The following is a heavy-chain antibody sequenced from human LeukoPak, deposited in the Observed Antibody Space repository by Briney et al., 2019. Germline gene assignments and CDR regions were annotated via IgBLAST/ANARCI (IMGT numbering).Heavy chain of an antibody. CDR2: INPNSGGT. Sequence: ASVKVSCKASGYTFTSYYMHWVRQAPGQGLEWMGIINPNSGGTNYAQKFQGRVTMTRDTSISTAYMELSRLRSDDTAVYYCARSTQYCSSTSCYTEGFDYWGQGTLVTVSS. D-gene: IGHD2-2*02. J-gene: IGHJ4*02. V-gene: IGHV1-2*02. CDR1: GYTFTSYY. CDR3: ARSTQYCSSTSCYTEGFDY.